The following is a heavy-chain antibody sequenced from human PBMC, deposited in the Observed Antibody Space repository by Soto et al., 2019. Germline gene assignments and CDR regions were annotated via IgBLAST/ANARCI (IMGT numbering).Heavy chain of an antibody. J-gene: IGHJ6*03. V-gene: IGHV1-2*04. CDR3: ARRGGVAARPDYYYYYYMDV. CDR1: GYTFTGYY. D-gene: IGHD6-6*01. Sequence: QVQLVQSGAEVKKPGASVKVSCKASGYTFTGYYMHWVRQAPGQGLEWMGWINPNSGGTNYAQKFQGWVTMTRDTSISTAYMELSRLRSDDTAVYYCARRGGVAARPDYYYYYYMDVWGKGTTVTVSS. CDR2: INPNSGGT.